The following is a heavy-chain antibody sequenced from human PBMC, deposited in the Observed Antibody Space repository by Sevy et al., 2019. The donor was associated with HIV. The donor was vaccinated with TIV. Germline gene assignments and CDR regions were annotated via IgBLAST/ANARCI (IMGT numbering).Heavy chain of an antibody. Sequence: GGSLRLSCAASGFTFSSYAMSWVRQAPGKGLEWVSAISGSGGSTYYADSVKGRFTISRDNSKNTLYLQMNSLRAEDTAVYYCAKDDYYDSSGYYYYYWCQGTLVTVSS. D-gene: IGHD3-22*01. CDR2: ISGSGGST. V-gene: IGHV3-23*01. CDR3: AKDDYYDSSGYYYYY. CDR1: GFTFSSYA. J-gene: IGHJ4*02.